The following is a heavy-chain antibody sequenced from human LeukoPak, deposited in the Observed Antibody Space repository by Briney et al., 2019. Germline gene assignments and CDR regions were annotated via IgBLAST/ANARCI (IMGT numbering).Heavy chain of an antibody. J-gene: IGHJ4*02. D-gene: IGHD6-13*01. CDR1: GFIFGSHG. CDR3: AKGDSGGWYGIFDY. Sequence: GGSLRLSCAASGFIFGSHGMHWVRQAPGKGLEWVAVISYDGSNKYYADSVKGRFTISRDNSKNTLYLQMNSVGVEDTAVYYCAKGDSGGWYGIFDYWGQGTLVTVSS. CDR2: ISYDGSNK. V-gene: IGHV3-30*18.